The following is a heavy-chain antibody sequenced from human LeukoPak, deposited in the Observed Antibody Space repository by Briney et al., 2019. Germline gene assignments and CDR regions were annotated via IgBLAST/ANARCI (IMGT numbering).Heavy chain of an antibody. CDR3: AREKSGYRSWFDP. CDR2: ISYDGSNK. D-gene: IGHD3-22*01. Sequence: PGRSLRLSCAASGFTFSSYAMHWVRQAPGKGLEWVAVISYDGSNKYYADSVKGRFTTSRDNSKNTLYLQMNSLRAEDTAVYYCAREKSGYRSWFDPWGQGTLVTVSS. V-gene: IGHV3-30*01. CDR1: GFTFSSYA. J-gene: IGHJ5*02.